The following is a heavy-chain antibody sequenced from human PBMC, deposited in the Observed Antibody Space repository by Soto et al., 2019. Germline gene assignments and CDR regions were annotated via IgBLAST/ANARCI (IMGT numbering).Heavy chain of an antibody. D-gene: IGHD3-22*01. J-gene: IGHJ4*02. CDR2: IIPIFGTA. Sequence: QVQLMQSGAEVKKPGSSVKVSCKASGGTFSSYAISWVRQAPGQGLEWMGGIIPIFGTANYAQKFQGRVTIRADESKSTDYMELSSLRSEDTAVYYCASYYDSSGYYYKQGIWCQGTLVTVSS. CDR1: GGTFSSYA. V-gene: IGHV1-69*01. CDR3: ASYYDSSGYYYKQGI.